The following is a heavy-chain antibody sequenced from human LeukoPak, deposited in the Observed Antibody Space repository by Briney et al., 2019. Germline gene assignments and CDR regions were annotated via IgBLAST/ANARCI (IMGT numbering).Heavy chain of an antibody. CDR2: VYHSGST. CDR3: ARGGAARLHFQN. D-gene: IGHD6-6*01. CDR1: GGSISTYY. V-gene: IGHV4-59*01. Sequence: PSETLSLTCTVSGGSISTYYWNWIRQPPGKGLEWIGYVYHSGSTNYNPSLQSRVTISVDTSKNQFSLNLNSVTAADTAVYYCARGGAARLHFQNWGQGTLVTVSS. J-gene: IGHJ1*01.